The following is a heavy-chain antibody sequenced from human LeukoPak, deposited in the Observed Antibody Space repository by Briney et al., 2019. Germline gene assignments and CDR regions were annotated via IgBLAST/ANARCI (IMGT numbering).Heavy chain of an antibody. J-gene: IGHJ4*02. CDR1: GFTFNSYA. Sequence: GGSLRLSCAASGFTFNSYAMTWVRQAPGKGLEWVSAISGSGGSTYYADSVKGRFTISRDNSKNTLYLQMNSLRAEDTAVYYCAKGLRNFWSGVGYWGQGTLVTVSS. CDR3: AKGLRNFWSGVGY. D-gene: IGHD3-3*01. V-gene: IGHV3-23*01. CDR2: ISGSGGST.